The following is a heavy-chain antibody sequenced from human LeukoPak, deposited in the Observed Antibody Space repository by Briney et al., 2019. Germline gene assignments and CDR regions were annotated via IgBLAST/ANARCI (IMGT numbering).Heavy chain of an antibody. V-gene: IGHV1-46*01. Sequence: ASVKVSCKASGYTFTSYYMHWVRQAPGQGLEWMGIINPSGGSTSYAQKFQGRVTMTRDTSTSTVYMELSSLRSEDTAVYYCARGIGIDYYDSSGYSPNVDYWGQGTLVTVSS. CDR3: ARGIGIDYYDSSGYSPNVDY. J-gene: IGHJ4*02. CDR2: INPSGGST. CDR1: GYTFTSYY. D-gene: IGHD3-22*01.